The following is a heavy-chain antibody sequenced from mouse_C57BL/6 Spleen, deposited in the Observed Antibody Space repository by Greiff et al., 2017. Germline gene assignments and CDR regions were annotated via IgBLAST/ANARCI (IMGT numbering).Heavy chain of an antibody. CDR3: ARGGTGTSGYYYAMDY. J-gene: IGHJ4*01. CDR2: ISSGSSTI. V-gene: IGHV5-17*01. CDR1: GFTFSDYG. D-gene: IGHD4-1*01. Sequence: EVKVVESGGGLVKPGGSLKLSCAASGFTFSDYGMHWVRQAPEKGLEWVAYISSGSSTIYYADTVKGRFTISRDNAKNTLFLQMTSLRSEDTAMYYGARGGTGTSGYYYAMDYWGQGTSVTVSS.